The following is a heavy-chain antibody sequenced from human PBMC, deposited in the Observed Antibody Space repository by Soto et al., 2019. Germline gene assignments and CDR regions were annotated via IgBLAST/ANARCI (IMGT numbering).Heavy chain of an antibody. CDR3: ARAYYYDSSGYLFDY. Sequence: SVKVSCKASGGTFSSYAISWGRQAPGQGLEWMGGIIPIFGTANYAQKFQGRVTITADESTSTAYMELSSLRSEDTAVYYCARAYYYDSSGYLFDYWGQGTLVTVSS. V-gene: IGHV1-69*13. CDR2: IIPIFGTA. CDR1: GGTFSSYA. D-gene: IGHD3-22*01. J-gene: IGHJ4*02.